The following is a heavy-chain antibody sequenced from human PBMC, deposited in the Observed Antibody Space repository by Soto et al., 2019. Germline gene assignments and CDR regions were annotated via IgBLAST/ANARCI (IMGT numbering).Heavy chain of an antibody. CDR2: IYHSGTT. V-gene: IGHV4-38-2*01. Sequence: PSETLSLTWAVSSFSISSGYYWGWVRQPPGKGLEWIGGIYHSGTTNYSPSLKSRVTISIDTSKYQFSLKLSSVTAADTAVYYCARAARLQFDYWGQGTLVTVSS. J-gene: IGHJ4*02. CDR3: ARAARLQFDY. CDR1: SFSISSGYY. D-gene: IGHD2-15*01.